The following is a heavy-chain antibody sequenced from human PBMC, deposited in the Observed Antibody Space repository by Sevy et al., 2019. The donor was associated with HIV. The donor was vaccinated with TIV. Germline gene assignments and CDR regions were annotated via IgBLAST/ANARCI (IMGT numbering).Heavy chain of an antibody. J-gene: IGHJ4*02. CDR2: ISSSGSTI. CDR1: GFTFSSYE. Sequence: GGSLRLSCAASGFTFSSYEMNWVHQAPGKGLEWVSYISSSGSTIYYADSVKGRFTISRDNAKNSLYLQMNSLRAEDTAVYYCARGGDILTGYYSGYWGQGTLVTVSS. V-gene: IGHV3-48*03. D-gene: IGHD3-9*01. CDR3: ARGGDILTGYYSGY.